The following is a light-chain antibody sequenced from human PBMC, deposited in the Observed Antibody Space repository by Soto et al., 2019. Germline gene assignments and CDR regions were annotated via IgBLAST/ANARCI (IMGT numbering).Light chain of an antibody. V-gene: IGLV2-14*03. CDR2: DVS. J-gene: IGLJ1*01. Sequence: QSVRTQPASVSGAPGQSITISCTGTSSDVGGYNYVSWYQHHPGKAPKLMIYDVSNRPSGVSNRFSGSKSGNTASLIISGLQAEDEADYSCSSYTSSSTLSTYVFGTGTKVTVL. CDR1: SSDVGGYNY. CDR3: SSYTSSSTLSTYV.